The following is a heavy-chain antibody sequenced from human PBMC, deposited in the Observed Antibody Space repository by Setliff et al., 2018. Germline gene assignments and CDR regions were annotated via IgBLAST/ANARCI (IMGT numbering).Heavy chain of an antibody. CDR3: ARQEGGYYYYGMDV. V-gene: IGHV4-30-2*03. D-gene: IGHD3-16*01. Sequence: SETLSLTCAVSGGSISSGDASWSWIRQPPGKGLEWIGYIYYSGSTYYNPSLKSRVTISVDTSKNQFSLKLSSVTAADTAVYYCARQEGGYYYYGMDVWGQGTTVTVSS. J-gene: IGHJ6*02. CDR2: IYYSGST. CDR1: GGSISSGDAS.